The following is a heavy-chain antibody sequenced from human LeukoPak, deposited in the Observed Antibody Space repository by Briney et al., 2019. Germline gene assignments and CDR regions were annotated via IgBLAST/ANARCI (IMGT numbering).Heavy chain of an antibody. CDR2: IKQDGSEK. V-gene: IGHV3-7*01. J-gene: IGHJ4*02. D-gene: IGHD5-24*01. CDR1: GFTSSDYW. CDR3: ARWLELMRNFDW. Sequence: PGGSLRLSCVGSGFTSSDYWMSWVRQAPGKGLEWVANIKQDGSEKDYVDALKGRFTISRDNAKNSLYLQMNSLRAEDTAVYYCARWLELMRNFDWWGQGTLVTVSS.